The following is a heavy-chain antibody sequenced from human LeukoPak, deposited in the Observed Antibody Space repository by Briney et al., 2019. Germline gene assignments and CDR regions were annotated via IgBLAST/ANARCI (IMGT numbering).Heavy chain of an antibody. D-gene: IGHD1-7*01. V-gene: IGHV3-11*01. CDR3: ARDGEAFGWNYAFDY. J-gene: IGHJ4*02. Sequence: GGSLRLSCAASGFTFSDYYMSWIRQAPGKGLEWVSYISSSGDSIYYVDSVKGRFTISRDNAKNSLYLQMTSLRAEDTAVYYCARDGEAFGWNYAFDYWGQGTLVTVSS. CDR1: GFTFSDYY. CDR2: ISSSGDSI.